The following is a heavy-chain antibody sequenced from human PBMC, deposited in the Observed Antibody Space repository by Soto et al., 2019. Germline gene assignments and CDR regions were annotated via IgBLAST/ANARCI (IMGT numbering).Heavy chain of an antibody. J-gene: IGHJ4*02. CDR1: GYTFTDYY. CDR3: ARWWEYSSSWFDY. D-gene: IGHD6-13*01. CDR2: INPASGYT. Sequence: GASVKVSCKASGYTFTDYYMHWMRQAPGQGLEWLGWINPASGYTNYAQKFQGRVTMTRDTSISSAYMELSGLQGDDTAVYYCARWWEYSSSWFDYWGQGTLVTVSS. V-gene: IGHV1-2*02.